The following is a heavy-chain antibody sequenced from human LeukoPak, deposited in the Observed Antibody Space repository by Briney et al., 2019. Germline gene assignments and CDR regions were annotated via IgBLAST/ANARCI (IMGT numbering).Heavy chain of an antibody. D-gene: IGHD1-20*01. V-gene: IGHV3-21*01. CDR2: IGSSSSYI. J-gene: IGHJ6*02. Sequence: GGSLRLSCAASGFTFSSYSMNWVRQAPGKGLEWVSSIGSSSSYIYYADSVKGRFTISRDNAKNSLYLQMNSLRAEDTAVYYCARDRITGTTWDYYYGMDVWGQGTTVTVSS. CDR1: GFTFSSYS. CDR3: ARDRITGTTWDYYYGMDV.